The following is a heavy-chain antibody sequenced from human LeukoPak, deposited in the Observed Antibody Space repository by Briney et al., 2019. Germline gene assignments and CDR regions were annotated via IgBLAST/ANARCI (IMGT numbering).Heavy chain of an antibody. CDR2: IYTSGNT. V-gene: IGHV4-61*02. Sequence: SETLSLTCTVSGGPISSGDYYWSWIRQPAGKGLEWIGRIYTSGNTNYNPSLKSRVTISLDTSKNHFSLRLSSVTAADTAVYYCARAGGRDNSYGFQDYWGQGTLVTVSS. CDR1: GGPISSGDYY. CDR3: ARAGGRDNSYGFQDY. J-gene: IGHJ4*02. D-gene: IGHD5-18*01.